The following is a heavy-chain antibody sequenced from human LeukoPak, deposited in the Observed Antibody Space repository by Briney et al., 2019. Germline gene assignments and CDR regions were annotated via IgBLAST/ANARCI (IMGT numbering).Heavy chain of an antibody. D-gene: IGHD4-17*01. J-gene: IGHJ5*02. V-gene: IGHV5-51*01. CDR1: GYGFTSYW. Sequence: GESLKISCKGSGYGFTSYWIGWVRQMPGKGLEWMGIIYPGDSDTRYSPSFQGQVTISADKSISTAYLQWSSLKASDTAMYYCARHGVTLKTGLRYNWFDPWGQGTLVTVSS. CDR3: ARHGVTLKTGLRYNWFDP. CDR2: IYPGDSDT.